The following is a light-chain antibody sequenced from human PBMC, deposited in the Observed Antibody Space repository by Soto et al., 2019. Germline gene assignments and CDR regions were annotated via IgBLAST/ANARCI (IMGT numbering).Light chain of an antibody. Sequence: EIVVTQSPGTLSLSPGERATLSCRASQSVSSSYLARYQQKPGQAPRLLIYVASSRATGIPDRFSGSGCGTVFTLIISRLEPEDFVVYYCQQYGCSPTYTLGQGTKLEI. CDR1: QSVSSSY. CDR2: VAS. CDR3: QQYGCSPTYT. J-gene: IGKJ2*01. V-gene: IGKV3-20*01.